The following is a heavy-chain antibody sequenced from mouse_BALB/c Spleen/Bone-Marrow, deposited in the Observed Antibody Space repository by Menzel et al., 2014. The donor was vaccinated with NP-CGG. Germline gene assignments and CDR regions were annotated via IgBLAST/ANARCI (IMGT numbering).Heavy chain of an antibody. CDR3: TRWDGNYGWFAY. Sequence: QVQLQHSGAELVRPGASVTLSCKASGYTFTDYEMHWVKQTPVHGLEWIGAIDPETGGTAYNQKFKGKATLTADKSSSTAYMELRSLTSEDSAVYYCTRWDGNYGWFAYWGQGTLVTVSA. CDR2: IDPETGGT. CDR1: GYTFTDYE. V-gene: IGHV1-15*01. D-gene: IGHD2-1*01. J-gene: IGHJ3*01.